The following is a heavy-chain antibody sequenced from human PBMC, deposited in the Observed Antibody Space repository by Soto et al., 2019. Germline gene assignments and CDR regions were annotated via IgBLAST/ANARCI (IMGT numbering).Heavy chain of an antibody. Sequence: PSETLSLTCTVSGASISSGGYYWSWIRQHPGKGLEWIGYIYYSGSTYYNPSLKSRVTISVDTSKNQFSLKLSSVTAADTAVYYCARFCTGVTRRWFAPWGQGTLVTVSS. D-gene: IGHD3-10*02. CDR1: GASISSGGYY. J-gene: IGHJ5*02. V-gene: IGHV4-31*03. CDR2: IYYSGST. CDR3: ARFCTGVTRRWFAP.